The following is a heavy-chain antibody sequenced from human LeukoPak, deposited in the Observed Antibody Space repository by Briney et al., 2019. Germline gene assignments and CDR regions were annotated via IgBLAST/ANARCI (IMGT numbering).Heavy chain of an antibody. J-gene: IGHJ3*02. CDR1: GFTFDDYG. Sequence: RTGGSLRLSCAASGFTFDDYGMSWVRQIPGKGLEWVSAIVNWDGGDTGYADSVRGRFTISRDNAKNSLYLRMNSLRAEDTALYYCARCSRSSASCYSAFDIWGLGTMVTVSS. D-gene: IGHD2-2*02. V-gene: IGHV3-20*04. CDR3: ARCSRSSASCYSAFDI. CDR2: IVNWDGGDT.